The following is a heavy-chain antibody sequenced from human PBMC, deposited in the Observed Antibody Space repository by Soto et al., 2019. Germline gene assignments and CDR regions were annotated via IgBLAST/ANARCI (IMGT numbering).Heavy chain of an antibody. CDR2: ISPYNGNT. J-gene: IGHJ6*02. V-gene: IGHV1-18*01. Sequence: QVQLVQSGAEVKKPGASVKVSCKASGYTFTSYGISWVRQAPGQGLEWMGWISPYNGNTNYAQKLQGRVTMTTDTSTSTAYMELRSLRPDDTAVYYCARGIGGYFGVDYYYGMDVWGQGTTVTVSS. CDR3: ARGIGGYFGVDYYYGMDV. CDR1: GYTFTSYG. D-gene: IGHD3-16*01.